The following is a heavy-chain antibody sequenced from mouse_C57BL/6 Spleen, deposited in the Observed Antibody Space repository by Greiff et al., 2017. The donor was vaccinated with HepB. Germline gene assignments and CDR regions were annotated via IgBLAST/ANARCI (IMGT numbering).Heavy chain of an antibody. CDR1: GYTFTSYW. CDR3: SSIYYDYDGGFAY. D-gene: IGHD2-4*01. V-gene: IGHV1-5*01. CDR2: IYPGNSDT. J-gene: IGHJ3*01. Sequence: VQLQQSGTVLARPGASVKMSCKTSGYTFTSYWMHWVKQRPGQGLEWIGAIYPGNSDTSYNQKFKGKAKLTAVTSASTAYMELSSLTNEDSAVYYCSSIYYDYDGGFAYWGQGTLVTVSA.